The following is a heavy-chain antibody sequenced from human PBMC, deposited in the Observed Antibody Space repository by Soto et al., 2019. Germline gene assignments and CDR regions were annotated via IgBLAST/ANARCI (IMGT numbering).Heavy chain of an antibody. J-gene: IGHJ6*02. CDR3: ARYKRITMVRARYGMDV. D-gene: IGHD3-10*01. Sequence: SETLSLTCAVYGGSFSGYYWSWIRQPPGKGLEWIGEINHSGRTNYNPPLKSRVTISVDTSKNQFSLKLSSVTAADTAVYYCARYKRITMVRARYGMDVWGQGTTVTVSS. V-gene: IGHV4-34*01. CDR1: GGSFSGYY. CDR2: INHSGRT.